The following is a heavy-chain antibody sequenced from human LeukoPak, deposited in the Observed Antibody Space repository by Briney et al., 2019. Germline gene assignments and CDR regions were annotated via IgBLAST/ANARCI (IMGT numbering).Heavy chain of an antibody. V-gene: IGHV4-38-2*01. CDR1: GYTISSGYY. Sequence: SETLSLTCAVSGYTISSGYYWGWIRQSPGKGLEWIATIFHSGSIYYNPSLKSRVTLSVDTSKNQFSLRLNSVTAADTALYYCARMGVSYYYDSSTYYPTAFDVWGQGTMVSVSS. CDR3: ARMGVSYYYDSSTYYPTAFDV. CDR2: IFHSGSI. J-gene: IGHJ3*01. D-gene: IGHD3-22*01.